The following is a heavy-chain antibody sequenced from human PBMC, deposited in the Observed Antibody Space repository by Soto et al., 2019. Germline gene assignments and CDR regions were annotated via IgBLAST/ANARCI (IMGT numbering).Heavy chain of an antibody. CDR2: ISGSGDTT. D-gene: IGHD1-26*01. V-gene: IGHV3-23*01. Sequence: GGSLRVCSAAFGFTFSTYAMRWVRQAPGKGLEWVSAISGSGDTTYYANSVKGRFTISRDNSKNTLYLQMNSLRAEDTAVYYCAKGSYRPHDYWGQGTLVTVSS. CDR3: AKGSYRPHDY. J-gene: IGHJ4*02. CDR1: GFTFSTYA.